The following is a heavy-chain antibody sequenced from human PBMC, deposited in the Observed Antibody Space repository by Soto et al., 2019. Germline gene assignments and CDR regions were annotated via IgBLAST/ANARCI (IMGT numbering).Heavy chain of an antibody. D-gene: IGHD3-22*01. CDR3: ARHSDHDSSGYYPFIDY. CDR2: IYYTGSA. CDR1: GGSISSSSYY. V-gene: IGHV4-39*01. Sequence: QLQLQESGPGLVKPSETLSLICTVSGGSISSSSYYWGWIRQSPGKGLEWIGSIYYTGSAYYNPSLKLRVTISVDTSKNQFSLKLNSVTAADTSVYYCARHSDHDSSGYYPFIDYWGQGTLVTVSS. J-gene: IGHJ4*02.